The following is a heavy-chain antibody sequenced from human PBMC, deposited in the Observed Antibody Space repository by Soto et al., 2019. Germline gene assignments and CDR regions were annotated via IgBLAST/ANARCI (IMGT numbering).Heavy chain of an antibody. J-gene: IGHJ4*02. Sequence: QVQLQESGPGLVKPSQTLSLTCTVSGGSLSSGGYYWGWIRQHPGQGLEWIGYIYYSGSTYYNQSRKSRVTISVDTSKNPFSLQRSSVPAADTAVYYCARGVTAIRVLDYWGQGNLVTVAS. CDR3: ARGVTAIRVLDY. CDR1: GGSLSSGGYY. D-gene: IGHD2-21*02. CDR2: IYYSGST. V-gene: IGHV4-31*03.